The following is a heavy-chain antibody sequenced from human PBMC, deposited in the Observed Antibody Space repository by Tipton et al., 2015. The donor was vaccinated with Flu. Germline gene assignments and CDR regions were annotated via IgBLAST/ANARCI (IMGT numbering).Heavy chain of an antibody. Sequence: SLRLSCATSGFTFGDHWMSWVRQAPGSGLEWVAIIEQDGGEKHYVDSVKGRFVISRDNTKNSLYLQMDSLRVDDTAIYFCVRGPPLRSDWYWFDRWGQGTLVTVSS. V-gene: IGHV3-7*01. D-gene: IGHD3-9*01. CDR1: GFTFGDHW. J-gene: IGHJ5*02. CDR3: VRGPPLRSDWYWFDR. CDR2: IEQDGGEK.